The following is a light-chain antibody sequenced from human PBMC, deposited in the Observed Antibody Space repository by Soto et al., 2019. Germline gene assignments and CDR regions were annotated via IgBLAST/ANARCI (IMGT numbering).Light chain of an antibody. J-gene: IGKJ4*01. CDR3: QQRSNWLT. CDR1: QSVGSTF. V-gene: IGKV3D-20*02. Sequence: EIVLTQSPGTLSLSPGDRATLSCRASQSVGSTFLAWYQQKPAQAPRLLIYGASNRATGIPDRFSGSGSGTDFTLTISSLEPEDFAVYYCQQRSNWLTFGGGTKVDI. CDR2: GAS.